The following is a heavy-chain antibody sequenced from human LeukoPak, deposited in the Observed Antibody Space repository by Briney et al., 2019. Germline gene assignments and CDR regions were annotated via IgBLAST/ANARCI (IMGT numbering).Heavy chain of an antibody. Sequence: PGGSLRLSYAASGFTFSSYGMHWVRQAPGKGLEGVSFIRYDGSNKYYADSVKGRFTISRDNSKNTLYLQMNSLRAEDTAVYYCARDHTFGGVIPYHWGQGTLVTVSS. CDR2: IRYDGSNK. CDR1: GFTFSSYG. D-gene: IGHD3-16*02. V-gene: IGHV3-30*02. CDR3: ARDHTFGGVIPYH. J-gene: IGHJ5*02.